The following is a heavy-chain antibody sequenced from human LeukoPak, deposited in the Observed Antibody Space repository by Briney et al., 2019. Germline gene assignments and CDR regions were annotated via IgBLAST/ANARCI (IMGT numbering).Heavy chain of an antibody. V-gene: IGHV3-74*01. J-gene: IGHJ4*02. Sequence: PGGSLRLSCAASGFTLSNYWMHWVRQVPGKGLVWVSRITDDGSSTGYVDSVKGRFTISRDNAKNTLYLQMNSLRGEDTAVYYCASSGRGHFYFDYWGQGALVTVSP. D-gene: IGHD3-10*01. CDR2: ITDDGSST. CDR1: GFTLSNYW. CDR3: ASSGRGHFYFDY.